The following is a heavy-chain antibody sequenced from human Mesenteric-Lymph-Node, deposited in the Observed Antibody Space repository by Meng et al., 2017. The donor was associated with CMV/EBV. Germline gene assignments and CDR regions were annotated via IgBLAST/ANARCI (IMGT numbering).Heavy chain of an antibody. CDR2: ISGSGSTT. Sequence: GESLKISCAASGFTFSRHAMSWVRQAPGKGLEWVSSISGSGSTTYYADSMKGRFTISRDNSKNTLYLQMNSLRAEDTAVYYCAKDGRFNWDYDYFDYWGQGTLVTVSS. D-gene: IGHD1-7*01. CDR3: AKDGRFNWDYDYFDY. CDR1: GFTFSRHA. V-gene: IGHV3-23*01. J-gene: IGHJ4*02.